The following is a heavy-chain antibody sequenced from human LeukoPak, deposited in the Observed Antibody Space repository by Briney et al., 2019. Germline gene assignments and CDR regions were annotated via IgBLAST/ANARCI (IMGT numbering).Heavy chain of an antibody. CDR3: ATTPHYYDSSGYYLR. CDR2: INPNRGGT. D-gene: IGHD3-22*01. CDR1: GYTFTGYY. Sequence: EASVKVSCKASGYTFTGYYMHWVRQAPGQGLEWMGWINPNRGGTNYAQKFQGRVTMTRDTSISTAYMELSRLRSDDTAVYYCATTPHYYDSSGYYLRWGQGTLVTVSS. V-gene: IGHV1-2*02. J-gene: IGHJ4*02.